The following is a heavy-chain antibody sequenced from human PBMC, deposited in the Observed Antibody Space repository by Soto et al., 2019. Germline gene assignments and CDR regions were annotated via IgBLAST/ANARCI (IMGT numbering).Heavy chain of an antibody. D-gene: IGHD2-15*01. Sequence: QVQLVQSGAEVKKPGASVKVSCKASGYTFTGYYMHWVRQAPGQGLEWMGWINPNSGGTNYAQKITGRVTMTRDTSISTASMELSRLISDDTAVYYCAREIVVVAAFFDPWGQGTLVTVS. CDR2: INPNSGGT. CDR3: AREIVVVAAFFDP. V-gene: IGHV1-2*02. J-gene: IGHJ5*02. CDR1: GYTFTGYY.